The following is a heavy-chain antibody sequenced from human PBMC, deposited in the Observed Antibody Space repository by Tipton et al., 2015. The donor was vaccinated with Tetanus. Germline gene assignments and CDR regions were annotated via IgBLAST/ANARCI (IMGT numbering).Heavy chain of an antibody. J-gene: IGHJ4*02. CDR2: VYYTGST. CDR3: ARSKLLWFGESLSGFDS. CDR1: GGSMSTYY. V-gene: IGHV4-59*01. D-gene: IGHD3-10*01. Sequence: GLVKPSETLSLTCTVSGGSMSTYYWSWIRQPPGKGLEWIGYVYYTGSTDYNPSLKSRVTISVDTSKSQSSLRLTSVTAADTAVYYCARSKLLWFGESLSGFDSWGQGTLVTVSA.